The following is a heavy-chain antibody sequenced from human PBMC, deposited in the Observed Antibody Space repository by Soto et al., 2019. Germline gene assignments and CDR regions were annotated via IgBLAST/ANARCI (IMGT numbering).Heavy chain of an antibody. CDR1: GGSISSYD. V-gene: IGHV4-59*01. J-gene: IGHJ4*02. CDR2: IYYSGST. Sequence: SETLSLTCTVSGGSISSYDWSWIRQPPGKGLEWIGYIYYSGSTNYNPSLKSRVTISVDTSKNQFSLKLSSVTAADTAVYYCARVPVGGLELRFDYWGQRTLVTVSS. CDR3: ARVPVGGLELRFDY. D-gene: IGHD1-7*01.